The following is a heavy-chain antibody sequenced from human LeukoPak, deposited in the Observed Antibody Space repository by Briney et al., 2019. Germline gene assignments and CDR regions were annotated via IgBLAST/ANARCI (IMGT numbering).Heavy chain of an antibody. CDR3: ARDGNLVVPAAMADAFDI. CDR1: GGSVSSGGYY. D-gene: IGHD2-2*01. Sequence: SETLSLTCTVSGGSVSSGGYYWSWIRQHPGKGLEWIGYIYYSGSTYYNPSLKSRVTISVDTSKNQFSLKLSSVTAADTAVYYCARDGNLVVPAAMADAFDIWGQGTMVTVSS. J-gene: IGHJ3*02. CDR2: IYYSGST. V-gene: IGHV4-31*03.